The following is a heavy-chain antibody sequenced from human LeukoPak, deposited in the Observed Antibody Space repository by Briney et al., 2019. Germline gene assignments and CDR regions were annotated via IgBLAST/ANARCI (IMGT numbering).Heavy chain of an antibody. CDR2: IWYDGSNK. CDR1: GFTFSSSA. D-gene: IGHD3-10*01. V-gene: IGHV3-33*08. CDR3: ARDCVKYYYGSGSYFDY. J-gene: IGHJ4*02. Sequence: GGSLRLSCAASGFTFSSSAMSWVRQAPGKGLEWVAVIWYDGSNKYYADSVKGRFTISRDNSKNTLYLQMNSLRAEDTAVYYCARDCVKYYYGSGSYFDYWGQGTLVTVSS.